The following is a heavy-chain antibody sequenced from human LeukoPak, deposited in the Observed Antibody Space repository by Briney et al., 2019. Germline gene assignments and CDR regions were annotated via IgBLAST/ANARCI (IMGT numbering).Heavy chain of an antibody. CDR1: GFTFDDYA. J-gene: IGHJ4*02. CDR3: AKVHRQWQPIDPFDY. CDR2: ISWNSGSI. V-gene: IGHV3-9*01. D-gene: IGHD6-19*01. Sequence: QPGRSLRLSCAASGFTFDDYAMHWVRQAPGKGLEWVSGISWNSGSIGYADSVKGRFTTSRDNAKNSLYLQLNSLRAEDTALYYCAKVHRQWQPIDPFDYWGQGTLVTVSS.